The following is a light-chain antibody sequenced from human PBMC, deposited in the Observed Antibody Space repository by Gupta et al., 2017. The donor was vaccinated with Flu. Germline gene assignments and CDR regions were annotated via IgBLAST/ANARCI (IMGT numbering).Light chain of an antibody. CDR3: MQGSRWPWA. V-gene: IGKV2-30*01. J-gene: IGKJ1*01. CDR1: QSLVYGDGNTY. Sequence: IFCMVSQSLVYGDGNTYLPWFQPRPGQSPMRLIYHVSHRESGVPDRFSCSDSGTDLILKISRVEAEDVGVYYCMQGSRWPWAFGQGTKVKIK. CDR2: HVS.